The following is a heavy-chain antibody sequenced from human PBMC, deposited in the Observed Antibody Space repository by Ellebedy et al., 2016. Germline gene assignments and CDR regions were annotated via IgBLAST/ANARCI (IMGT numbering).Heavy chain of an antibody. CDR2: ISYDGSNK. D-gene: IGHD6-19*01. CDR1: GFTFSSYA. V-gene: IGHV3-30*04. CDR3: ARGGALAGYPHSPLDY. J-gene: IGHJ4*02. Sequence: GESLKISXAASGFTFSSYAMHWVRQAPGKGLEWVAVISYDGSNKYYADSVKGRFTISRDNSKNTLYLQMNSLRAEDTAVYYCARGGALAGYPHSPLDYWGQGTLVTVSS.